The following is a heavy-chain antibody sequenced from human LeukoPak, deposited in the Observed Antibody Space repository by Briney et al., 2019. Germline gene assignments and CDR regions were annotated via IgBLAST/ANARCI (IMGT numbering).Heavy chain of an antibody. CDR1: GFTFSDYY. Sequence: GGSLRLSCAASGFTFSDYYMSWIRQAPGKGLEWVSYISSSGSYTNYADSVKGRFTISRDNAKNSLYLRMNSLRAEDTAVYYCARSSGQLPNGLFFDSWGQGTLVTVSS. CDR3: ARSSGQLPNGLFFDS. D-gene: IGHD2-2*01. J-gene: IGHJ4*02. CDR2: ISSSGSYT. V-gene: IGHV3-11*06.